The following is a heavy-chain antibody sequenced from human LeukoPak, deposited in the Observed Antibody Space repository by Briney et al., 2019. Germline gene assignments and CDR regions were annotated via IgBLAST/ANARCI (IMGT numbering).Heavy chain of an antibody. Sequence: SETLSLTCTVSGGSISSSSYYWGWIRQPPGKGLEWIGSIYYSGSTYYNPSLKSRVTISVDTSKNQFPLKLSSVTAADTAVYYCGRPGHPYDDYDYGDYDDAFDIWGQGTMVTVSS. V-gene: IGHV4-39*01. J-gene: IGHJ3*02. CDR1: GGSISSSSYY. D-gene: IGHD4-17*01. CDR3: GRPGHPYDDYDYGDYDDAFDI. CDR2: IYYSGST.